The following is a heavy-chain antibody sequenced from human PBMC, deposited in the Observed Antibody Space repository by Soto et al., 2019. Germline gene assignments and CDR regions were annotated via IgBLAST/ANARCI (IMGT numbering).Heavy chain of an antibody. D-gene: IGHD4-17*01. CDR3: ARDRSYGSWAYWFDP. V-gene: IGHV3-30-3*01. CDR1: GFLFSNHA. CDR2: ISRDGTTQ. Sequence: GGSLRLSCEASGFLFSNHAIHLVRQSPGRGLEWVASISRDGTTQYYADSVKGRFTISRDDSQKTVYLEMNSLRSDDTGVFYCARDRSYGSWAYWFDPWGQGTLVTVSS. J-gene: IGHJ5*02.